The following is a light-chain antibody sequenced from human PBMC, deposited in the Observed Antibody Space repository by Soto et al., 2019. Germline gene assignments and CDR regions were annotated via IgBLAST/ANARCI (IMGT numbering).Light chain of an antibody. Sequence: QSALTQPASVSGSPGQSITISCTGTSSDVGNYKYVSWYQQHPGKAPKLMIYEVSNRPSGVSSRFSGSKSGNTASLTISGLQAEDEADYYCCSYTTTNTVVFGGGTKLTVL. CDR1: SSDVGNYKY. CDR2: EVS. J-gene: IGLJ2*01. CDR3: CSYTTTNTVV. V-gene: IGLV2-14*01.